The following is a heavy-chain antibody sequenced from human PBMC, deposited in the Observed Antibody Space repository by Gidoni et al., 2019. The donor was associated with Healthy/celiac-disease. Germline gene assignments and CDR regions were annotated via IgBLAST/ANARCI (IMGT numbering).Heavy chain of an antibody. V-gene: IGHV6-1*01. CDR1: GDSVSSHSAA. CDR3: ARLLERLSNYYYYGMDV. J-gene: IGHJ6*02. Sequence: HVQLQQSGPGLVKPSQTLSLTCAISGDSVSSHSAAWNWIRQSPSRGLEWLGRTYYRSKWYNDYAVSVKSRITINPDTSKNQFSLQLNSVTPEDTAVYYCARLLERLSNYYYYGMDVWGQGTTVTVSS. CDR2: TYYRSKWYN. D-gene: IGHD1-1*01.